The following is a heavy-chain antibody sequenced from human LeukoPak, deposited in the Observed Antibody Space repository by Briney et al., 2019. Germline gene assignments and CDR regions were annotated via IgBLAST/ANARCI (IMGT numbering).Heavy chain of an antibody. D-gene: IGHD1-26*01. CDR3: ARRVVGVPYYSDY. CDR1: GYSISSGYY. J-gene: IGHJ4*02. CDR2: IYHSGST. Sequence: SETLSLTCAVSGYSISSGYYWGWIRQPPGKGLEWIGSIYHSGSTYYNPSLKSRVTISVDTSKNQFSLKLSSVTAADTAVYYCARRVVGVPYYSDYWGQGTLVTVSS. V-gene: IGHV4-38-2*01.